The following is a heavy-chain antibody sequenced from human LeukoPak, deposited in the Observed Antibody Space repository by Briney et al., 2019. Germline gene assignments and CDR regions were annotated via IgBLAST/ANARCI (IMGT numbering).Heavy chain of an antibody. V-gene: IGHV1-69*06. J-gene: IGHJ4*02. CDR1: GGTFSSYA. CDR3: ATARERYIKRPFGY. CDR2: IIPIFGTA. Sequence: GVSVKVSCKASGGTFSSYAISWVRQAPGQGLEWLGGIIPIFGTANYAQKFQGRVTITADKSASTAYMELSSLRSEDTAVYYCATARERYIKRPFGYWGQGTLVTNSS. D-gene: IGHD1-1*01.